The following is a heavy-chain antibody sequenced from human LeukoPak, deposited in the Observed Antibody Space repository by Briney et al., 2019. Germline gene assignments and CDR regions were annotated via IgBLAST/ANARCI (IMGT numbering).Heavy chain of an antibody. Sequence: SETLSLTCTVSGGSISSYYWSWIRQPPGKGLEWIGYVSYSGSTNYNPSLKSRVTISVDTSKNQFSLKLSSVTAADTAVYYCAKDRDYYDSSGYYYDRAFDIWGQGTMVTVSS. V-gene: IGHV4-59*12. J-gene: IGHJ3*02. CDR3: AKDRDYYDSSGYYYDRAFDI. D-gene: IGHD3-22*01. CDR2: VSYSGST. CDR1: GGSISSYY.